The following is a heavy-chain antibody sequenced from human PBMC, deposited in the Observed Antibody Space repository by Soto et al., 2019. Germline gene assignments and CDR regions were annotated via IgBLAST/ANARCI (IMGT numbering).Heavy chain of an antibody. V-gene: IGHV4-61*01. J-gene: IGHJ4*02. CDR3: AKGYCSGGSCYGFAY. D-gene: IGHD2-15*01. CDR2: IYYRGST. CDR1: GGSVSSGSYY. Sequence: QVQLQESGPGLVKPSETLSLTCTVSGGSVSSGSYYWSWIRQPPGQGLEWIGYIYYRGSTNYNPSLQTRLTKSLDPSKNQFYLKLSSVTAADTALYYCAKGYCSGGSCYGFAYWGQGTLVTVSS.